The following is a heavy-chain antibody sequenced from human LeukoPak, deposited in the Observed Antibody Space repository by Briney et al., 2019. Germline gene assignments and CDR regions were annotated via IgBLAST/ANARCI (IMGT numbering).Heavy chain of an antibody. V-gene: IGHV3-21*04. CDR3: ARLVGGYNYVYYYYYGMDV. Sequence: GGSLRLSCAASGFTFSSYSMNWVRQAPGKGLEWVSSISSSSSYIYYADSVKGRFTISRDNAKNSLYLQMNSLRAEDTAVYYCARLVGGYNYVYYYYYGMDVWGQGTTVTVSS. CDR2: ISSSSSYI. D-gene: IGHD5-24*01. CDR1: GFTFSSYS. J-gene: IGHJ6*02.